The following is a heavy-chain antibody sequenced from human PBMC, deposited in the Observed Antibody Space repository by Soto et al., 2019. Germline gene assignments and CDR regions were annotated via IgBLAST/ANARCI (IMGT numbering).Heavy chain of an antibody. CDR3: ARAGGVPYYYYGMDV. D-gene: IGHD3-10*01. CDR1: GYTFTSYG. V-gene: IGHV1-2*02. CDR2: INPNSGGT. J-gene: IGHJ6*02. Sequence: SVKVSCKASGYTFTSYGISWVRQAPGQGLEWMGWINPNSGGTNYAQKFQGRVTMTRDTSISTAYMELSRLRSDDTAVYYCARAGGVPYYYYGMDVWGQGTTVTVSS.